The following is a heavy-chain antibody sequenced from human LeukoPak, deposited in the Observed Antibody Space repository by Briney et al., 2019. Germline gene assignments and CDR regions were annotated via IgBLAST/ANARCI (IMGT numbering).Heavy chain of an antibody. CDR3: ARLYYDSSGYYQICYFDY. CDR1: FGSISSSSYY. V-gene: IGHV4-39*01. D-gene: IGHD3-22*01. CDR2: IYYSGST. Sequence: SETLSLTCTVSFGSISSSSYYWGWIRQPPGKGLEWIGSIYYSGSTYYNPSLKSRVTISVDTSKNQFSLNLSSVTAADTAVYYCARLYYDSSGYYQICYFDYWGQGTLVTVSS. J-gene: IGHJ4*02.